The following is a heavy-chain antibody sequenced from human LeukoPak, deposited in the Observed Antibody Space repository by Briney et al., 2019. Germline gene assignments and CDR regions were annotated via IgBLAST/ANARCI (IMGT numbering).Heavy chain of an antibody. CDR2: ISSSGSTI. J-gene: IGHJ5*02. D-gene: IGHD2-21*01. CDR1: GFTFSDYY. V-gene: IGHV3-11*01. Sequence: GGSLRLSCAASGFTFSDYYMSWIRQAPGKGLEWVAYISSSGSTIYYADSVKGRFTISRDNAKNSLYLQMNSLRAEDTAVYYCARDRTGGERRFDPWGQGTLVTVSS. CDR3: ARDRTGGERRFDP.